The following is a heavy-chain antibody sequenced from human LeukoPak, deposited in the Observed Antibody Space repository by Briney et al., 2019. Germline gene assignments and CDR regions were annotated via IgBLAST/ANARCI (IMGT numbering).Heavy chain of an antibody. CDR1: GFTFIDYD. D-gene: IGHD6-19*01. CDR2: ICIRGDT. CDR3: ARGGIQVSGIDEFDY. V-gene: IGHV3-13*01. Sequence: GGSLRLSCAASGFTFIDYDMHWVRQVLGKGLEGVSAICIRGDTHYSGSVKGRFTISRENAESSLYLQMNSLRAEDTAVYYCARGGIQVSGIDEFDYWGQGTLVTVSS. J-gene: IGHJ4*02.